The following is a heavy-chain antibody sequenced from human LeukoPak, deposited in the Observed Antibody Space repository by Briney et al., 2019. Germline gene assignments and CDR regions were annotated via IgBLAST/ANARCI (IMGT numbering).Heavy chain of an antibody. CDR1: GFTSSSYA. CDR3: AKEANYYDSSGYSTDY. Sequence: PGGSLRLSCAASGFTSSSYAMSWVRQAPGQGLEWVSAISGNGGSTYYADSVKGRFTISRDNSKNTLYLQMNSLRAEDTAVYYCAKEANYYDSSGYSTDYWGQGTLVTVSS. V-gene: IGHV3-23*01. CDR2: ISGNGGST. J-gene: IGHJ4*02. D-gene: IGHD3-22*01.